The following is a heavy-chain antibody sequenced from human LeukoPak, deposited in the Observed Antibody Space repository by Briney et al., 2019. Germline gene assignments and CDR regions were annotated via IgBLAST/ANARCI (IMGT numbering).Heavy chain of an antibody. CDR1: GFTFSSYW. CDR2: INSDGSST. J-gene: IGHJ4*02. Sequence: GGSLRLSCAASGFTFSSYWMHWVRQAPGKGLVWVSRINSDGSSTSYADSVKGQFTISRDNAKNTLYLQMNSLRAEDTAVYYCARVHDYGELDYWGQGTLVTVSS. D-gene: IGHD4-17*01. CDR3: ARVHDYGELDY. V-gene: IGHV3-74*01.